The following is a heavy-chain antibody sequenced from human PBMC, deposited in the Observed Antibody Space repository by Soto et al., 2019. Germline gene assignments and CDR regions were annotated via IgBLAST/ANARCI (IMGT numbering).Heavy chain of an antibody. Sequence: SETLSLTCEVYGGSFSGYYWSWIRQPPGKGLEWLGEINYTGGTNYNPSLKSRITISVDTSNNQFSLRLNSVTAADTAVYYCARIRHQLPSSVVWFDPWGQGALVTVSS. D-gene: IGHD2-2*01. CDR2: INYTGGT. J-gene: IGHJ5*02. V-gene: IGHV4-34*01. CDR3: ARIRHQLPSSVVWFDP. CDR1: GGSFSGYY.